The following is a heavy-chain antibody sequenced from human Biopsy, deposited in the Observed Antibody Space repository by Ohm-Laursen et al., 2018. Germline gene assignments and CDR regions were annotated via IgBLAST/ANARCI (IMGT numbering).Heavy chain of an antibody. V-gene: IGHV1-69*06. CDR1: GYTFTDSY. J-gene: IGHJ1*01. CDR2: NIPILGTG. Sequence: SVKVSCKASGYTFTDSYMHRVRQAPGQGLEWLGGNIPILGTGNYAQKFQDRVTVAADTSTGSATMELRSLRSDEPAVYYCATKLTGYSHHWGQGTLVIVSS. CDR3: ATKLTGYSHH. D-gene: IGHD3-9*01.